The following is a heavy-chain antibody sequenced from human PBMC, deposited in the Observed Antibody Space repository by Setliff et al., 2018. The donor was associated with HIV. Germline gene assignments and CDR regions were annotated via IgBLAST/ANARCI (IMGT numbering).Heavy chain of an antibody. D-gene: IGHD3-22*01. J-gene: IGHJ1*01. V-gene: IGHV1-18*01. CDR2: ISAYNGNT. Sequence: GASVKVSCKASGYIFTSYGISWVRQAPGQGLEWMGWISAYNGNTNYAQKFQGRVSMTIDTSTSTAYMGLRSLRPDDTAVYFCASDPSSGIYYDSSGQYFQNWGQGTLVTVSS. CDR3: ASDPSSGIYYDSSGQYFQN. CDR1: GYIFTSYG.